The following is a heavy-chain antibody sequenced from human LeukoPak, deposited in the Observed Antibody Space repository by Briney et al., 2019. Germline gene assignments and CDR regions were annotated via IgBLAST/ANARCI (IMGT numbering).Heavy chain of an antibody. CDR3: ARVSGSYLRGAFDI. V-gene: IGHV3-48*03. Sequence: PGGSLRLSCAASGFTFSSYEMNWVRQAPGKGLERVSYISSSGSTIYYADSVKGRFTISRDNAKNSLYLQMNSLRAEDTAVYYCARVSGSYLRGAFDIWGQGTMVTVSS. D-gene: IGHD1-26*01. CDR1: GFTFSSYE. J-gene: IGHJ3*02. CDR2: ISSSGSTI.